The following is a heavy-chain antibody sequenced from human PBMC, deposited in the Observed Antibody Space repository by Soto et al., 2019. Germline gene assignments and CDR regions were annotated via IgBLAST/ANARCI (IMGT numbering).Heavy chain of an antibody. CDR1: GYTFTSYG. Sequence: ASVKVSCTASGYTFTSYGISLGRQAPGQGLEWMGWISAYNGNTNYAQKLQGRVTMTTDTSTSTAYMELRSLRSDDTAVYYCGKEYYDFWSGYQGLMDVWGQGTTVTVSS. CDR2: ISAYNGNT. D-gene: IGHD3-3*01. V-gene: IGHV1-18*01. CDR3: GKEYYDFWSGYQGLMDV. J-gene: IGHJ6*02.